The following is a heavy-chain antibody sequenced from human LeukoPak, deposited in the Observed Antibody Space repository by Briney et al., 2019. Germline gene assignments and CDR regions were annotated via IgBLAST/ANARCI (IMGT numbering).Heavy chain of an antibody. Sequence: GGSLRLSCAASGFTFSNFYMSWVRQATVKGLEWVANIKSDGSEKECVDSVKGRFTISRDNAGNSLYLQMDSLRAEDAAVYYCARGVLPGVIHWSLDYWGQGALVTVSS. D-gene: IGHD2-2*02. J-gene: IGHJ4*02. CDR2: IKSDGSEK. V-gene: IGHV3-7*01. CDR3: ARGVLPGVIHWSLDY. CDR1: GFTFSNFY.